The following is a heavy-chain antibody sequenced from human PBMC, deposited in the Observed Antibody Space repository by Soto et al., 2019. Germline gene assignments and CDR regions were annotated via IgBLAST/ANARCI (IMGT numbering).Heavy chain of an antibody. V-gene: IGHV1-18*04. CDR3: ARVGYYYDSSGYVNWFDP. Sequence: ASVKVSCKASGYTFTSYGISWVRQAPGQGLEWMGWISAYNGNTNYAQKLQGRVTMTTDTSTSTAYMELRSLRSDDTAVYYCARVGYYYDSSGYVNWFDPWGQGTLVTVSS. CDR2: ISAYNGNT. D-gene: IGHD3-22*01. J-gene: IGHJ5*02. CDR1: GYTFTSYG.